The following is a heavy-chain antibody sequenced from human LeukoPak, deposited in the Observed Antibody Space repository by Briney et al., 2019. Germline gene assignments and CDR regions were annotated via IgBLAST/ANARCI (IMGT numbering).Heavy chain of an antibody. J-gene: IGHJ4*02. CDR2: IHHSGAT. V-gene: IGHV4-38-2*02. D-gene: IGHD3-10*01. CDR3: ARVAPSGSGNYYSFDY. CDR1: GYSISSGFY. Sequence: SETLSLTCTVSGYSISSGFYWGWIRQSPGKGLEWIGVIHHSGATYYTPSLKSRVTISVDTSKNQSSLKLSSVTAADTAVYYCARVAPSGSGNYYSFDYWGQGTLVTASS.